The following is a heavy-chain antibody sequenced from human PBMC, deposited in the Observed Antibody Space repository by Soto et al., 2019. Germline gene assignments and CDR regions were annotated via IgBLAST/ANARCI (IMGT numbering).Heavy chain of an antibody. D-gene: IGHD3-22*01. CDR3: ARIPSRRDGYYFPLDY. Sequence: ASVKVSCKASGYTFTSYYMHWVRQAPGQGLEWMGIINPSGGSTSYAQKFQGRVTMTRDTSTSTVYMELSSLRSEDTAVYYCARIPSRRDGYYFPLDYWGQGTLVTVSS. V-gene: IGHV1-46*01. J-gene: IGHJ4*02. CDR1: GYTFTSYY. CDR2: INPSGGST.